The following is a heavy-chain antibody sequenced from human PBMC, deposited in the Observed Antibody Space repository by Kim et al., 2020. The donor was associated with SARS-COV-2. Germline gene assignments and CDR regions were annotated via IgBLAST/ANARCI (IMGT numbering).Heavy chain of an antibody. CDR3: TTDFTVVGWFDY. CDR1: GFTFSNAW. Sequence: GGSLRLSCAASGFTFSNAWMSWVRQAPGKGLEWVGRIKSKTDGGTTDYAAPVKGRFTISRDDSKNTLYLQMNSLKTEDTAVYYCTTDFTVVGWFDYWGQGTLVTVSS. V-gene: IGHV3-15*01. D-gene: IGHD2-15*01. CDR2: IKSKTDGGTT. J-gene: IGHJ4*02.